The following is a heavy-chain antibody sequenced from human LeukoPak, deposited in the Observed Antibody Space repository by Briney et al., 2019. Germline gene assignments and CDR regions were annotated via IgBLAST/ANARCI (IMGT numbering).Heavy chain of an antibody. Sequence: PGGSLRLSCAASGFTFSSYAMSWVRQAPGKGLEWVSTISGSGGNTYYVDSVKGRFTISRDNSKNTLYLQMNSLRVEDTAVYYCAKDTWGEYWGRGTLVTVSS. CDR3: AKDTWGEY. CDR2: ISGSGGNT. D-gene: IGHD2/OR15-2a*01. V-gene: IGHV3-23*01. J-gene: IGHJ2*01. CDR1: GFTFSSYA.